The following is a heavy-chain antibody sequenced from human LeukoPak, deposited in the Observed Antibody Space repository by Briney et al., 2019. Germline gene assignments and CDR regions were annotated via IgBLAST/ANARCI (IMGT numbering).Heavy chain of an antibody. D-gene: IGHD3-10*01. Sequence: GGSLRLSCAASGFTFSNYWMNWVRQAPGKGLECVANIKQDGSEKSYVDSVLGRFTVSRDNAKNSLILQMNSLRAEDTAVYYCARDATGSSFYVYWGQGTLVTVSS. CDR1: GFTFSNYW. CDR2: IKQDGSEK. V-gene: IGHV3-7*01. CDR3: ARDATGSSFYVY. J-gene: IGHJ4*02.